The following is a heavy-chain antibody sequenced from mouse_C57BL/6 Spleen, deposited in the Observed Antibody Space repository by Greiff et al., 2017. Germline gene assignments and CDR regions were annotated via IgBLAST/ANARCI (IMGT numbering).Heavy chain of an antibody. CDR1: GYTFTSYD. CDR3: AKGGYYGSSLYAMDY. V-gene: IGHV1-85*01. D-gene: IGHD1-1*01. CDR2: IYPRDGST. Sequence: VQLQESGPELVKPGASVKLSCKASGYTFTSYDINWVKQRPGQGLEWIGWIYPRDGSTKYNEKFKGKATLTVDTSSSTAYMELHSLTSEDSAVYFCAKGGYYGSSLYAMDYWGQGTSVTVSS. J-gene: IGHJ4*01.